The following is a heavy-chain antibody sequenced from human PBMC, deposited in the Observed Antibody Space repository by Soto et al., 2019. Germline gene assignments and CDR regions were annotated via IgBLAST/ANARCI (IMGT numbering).Heavy chain of an antibody. J-gene: IGHJ4*02. V-gene: IGHV3-48*04. Sequence: GGSLRLSCAASGFTFSSYSMNWVRQAPGKGLEWVSYISSSSSTIYYADSVKGRFTISRDNAKTSLYLQMNSLTAEDTAVYYCAREGVHNYNEYYFDYWGQGTLVTVSS. CDR2: ISSSSSTI. CDR3: AREGVHNYNEYYFDY. D-gene: IGHD3-22*01. CDR1: GFTFSSYS.